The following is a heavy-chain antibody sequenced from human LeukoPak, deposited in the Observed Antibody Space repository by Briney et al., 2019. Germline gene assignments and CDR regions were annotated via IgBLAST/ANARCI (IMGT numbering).Heavy chain of an antibody. V-gene: IGHV3-30*18. CDR2: ISYDGSNK. D-gene: IGHD1-26*01. Sequence: GRSLRLSCAASGFTFSSYGMHWVRQAPGKGLEWVAVISYDGSNKYYADSVKGRFTISRDNSKNTLYLQMNSLRAEDTAVYYCAKTAGSDYMDVWGKGTTVTVSS. CDR3: AKTAGSDYMDV. J-gene: IGHJ6*03. CDR1: GFTFSSYG.